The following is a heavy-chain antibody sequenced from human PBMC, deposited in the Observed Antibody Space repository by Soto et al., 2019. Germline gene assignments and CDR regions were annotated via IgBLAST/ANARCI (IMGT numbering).Heavy chain of an antibody. V-gene: IGHV1-69*04. CDR2: IIPILGIA. Sequence: GASVKVSCKASGYRFTSYGISWVRQAPGQGLEWMGRIIPILGIANYAQKFQGRVTITTDKSTSTAYMELSSLRSEDTAVYYCARDRLGVFSGSSNWFDPWGQGTLVTVSS. J-gene: IGHJ5*02. CDR1: GYRFTSYG. CDR3: ARDRLGVFSGSSNWFDP. D-gene: IGHD1-26*01.